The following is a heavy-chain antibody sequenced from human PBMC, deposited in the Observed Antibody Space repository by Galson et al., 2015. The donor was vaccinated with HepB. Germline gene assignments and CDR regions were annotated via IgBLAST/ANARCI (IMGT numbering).Heavy chain of an antibody. J-gene: IGHJ4*02. V-gene: IGHV3-11*06. CDR1: GFTFSDYY. D-gene: IGHD2-8*02. CDR3: ATGDRHCFGGKCYETPIIGMPRFED. CDR2: ISTASSYT. Sequence: SLRLSCAASGFTFSDYYMTWIRQAPGKGLEWVSYISTASSYTNYADSVRGRFTISRDNAKNSLYLQMNSLRGEDTALYYCATGDRHCFGGKCYETPIIGMPRFEDCGRGTLVTVSS.